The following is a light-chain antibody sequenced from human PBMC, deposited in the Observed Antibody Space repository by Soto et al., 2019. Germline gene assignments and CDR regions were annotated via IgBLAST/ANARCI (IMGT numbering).Light chain of an antibody. J-gene: IGKJ1*01. V-gene: IGKV1-5*01. CDR2: DAS. Sequence: DIQMTQSPSTLSASVGDRVTITCRASQSISTWLAWYQQKPGRAPKLLIYDASSLKSGVPSRFSGSGSGTEFTLAISSLQTDDFATYYCQQYNSYRTFGQGTKVEIK. CDR3: QQYNSYRT. CDR1: QSISTW.